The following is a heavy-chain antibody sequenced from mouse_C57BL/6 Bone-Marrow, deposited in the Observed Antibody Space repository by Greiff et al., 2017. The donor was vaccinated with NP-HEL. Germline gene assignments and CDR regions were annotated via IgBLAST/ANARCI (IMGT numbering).Heavy chain of an antibody. CDR3: AKLGNYYGSRGNWYFDV. Sequence: VQGVESGPGLVAPSQSLSITCTVSGFSLTSYGVDWVRQPPGKGLEWLGVIWGGGSTNYNSALMSRLSISKDNSKSQVFLKMNSLQTDDTAMYYCAKLGNYYGSRGNWYFDVWGTGTTVTVSS. CDR2: IWGGGST. CDR1: GFSLTSYG. V-gene: IGHV2-9*01. J-gene: IGHJ1*03. D-gene: IGHD1-1*01.